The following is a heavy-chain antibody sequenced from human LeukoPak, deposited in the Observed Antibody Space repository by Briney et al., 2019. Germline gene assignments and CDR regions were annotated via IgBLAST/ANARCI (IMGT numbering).Heavy chain of an antibody. CDR1: GGSMNINNYY. J-gene: IGHJ3*02. Sequence: SETLSLTCTVSGGSMNINNYYWAWIRQPPGKGLEWLGSIYYTGTTYYNPSLNHRVTISVDTSQNQFSLRLSSVTAADTAVYYCARYAPYYYDSSGFRGNAFDIWGQGTMVTVSS. CDR3: ARYAPYYYDSSGFRGNAFDI. CDR2: IYYTGTT. V-gene: IGHV4-39*07. D-gene: IGHD3-22*01.